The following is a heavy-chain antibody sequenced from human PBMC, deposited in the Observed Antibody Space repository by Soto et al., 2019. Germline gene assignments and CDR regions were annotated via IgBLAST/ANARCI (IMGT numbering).Heavy chain of an antibody. D-gene: IGHD5-12*01. J-gene: IGHJ6*02. Sequence: SVKGSFKASGGTFSSYAISWVRQAPGQGLEWTGGIIPIFGTANYAQKFQGRVTITADKSTSTAYMELSSLRSEDTAVYYCARAGYSGYDLGGYYYYYGMDVWGQGTTVTVSS. CDR2: IIPIFGTA. V-gene: IGHV1-69*06. CDR3: ARAGYSGYDLGGYYYYYGMDV. CDR1: GGTFSSYA.